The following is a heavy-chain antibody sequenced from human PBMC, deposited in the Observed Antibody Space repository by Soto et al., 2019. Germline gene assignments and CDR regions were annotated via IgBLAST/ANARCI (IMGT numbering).Heavy chain of an antibody. V-gene: IGHV3-30*19. Sequence: QVQLVESGGGVVQPGTSLRLSCVGSGFTFRSYVIHWVRQAPGKGLEWVALTSYDGSNKYYDDSVKVRFTNSRDNSRNTVELQMDSMRLEDTALYYCARWGTTGGLDVWGQGTLVSVSS. CDR1: GFTFRSYV. CDR2: TSYDGSNK. CDR3: ARWGTTGGLDV. J-gene: IGHJ4*02. D-gene: IGHD3-16*01.